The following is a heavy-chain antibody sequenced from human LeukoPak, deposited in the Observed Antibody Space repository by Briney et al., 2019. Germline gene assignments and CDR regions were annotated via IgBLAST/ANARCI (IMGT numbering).Heavy chain of an antibody. CDR1: GYAFTTHW. V-gene: IGHV5-51*01. J-gene: IGHJ4*02. D-gene: IGHD4-23*01. CDR3: ARSDYHGNSFDY. CDR2: IYPGDSDT. Sequence: GESLKISCKVSGYAFTTHWIGWVRQMAGKGLEWMGIIYPGDSDTKYSPSFQGQVTISADKSIATAYVQWTSLKASDTAMYYCARSDYHGNSFDYWGQGTLVTVSS.